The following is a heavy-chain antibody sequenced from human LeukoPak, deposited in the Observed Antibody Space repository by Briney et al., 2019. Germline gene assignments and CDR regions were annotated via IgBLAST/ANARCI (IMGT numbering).Heavy chain of an antibody. Sequence: GGSLRLSCAASGFTFSSYSMNWVRQAPGKGLEWVSSISSSNSYIYYADSVKGRFTIPRDNAKNSLYLQMNSLRAEDTAVYYCARVSLGFGDVWGQGTTVTVSS. CDR3: ARVSLGFGDV. CDR1: GFTFSSYS. V-gene: IGHV3-21*01. CDR2: ISSSNSYI. D-gene: IGHD3-10*01. J-gene: IGHJ6*02.